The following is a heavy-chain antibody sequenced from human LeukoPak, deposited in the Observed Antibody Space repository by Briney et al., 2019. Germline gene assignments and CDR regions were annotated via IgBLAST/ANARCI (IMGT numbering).Heavy chain of an antibody. J-gene: IGHJ5*02. V-gene: IGHV4-38-2*02. CDR1: GYSISSGYS. D-gene: IGHD6-13*01. Sequence: SETLSLTCTVSGYSISSGYSWGWIRQPPGKGLEWIGYIYHSGSTYYNPSLKSRVTISVDRSKNQFSLKLSSVTAADTAVYYCARVGDSSSWYGEPLYNWFDPWGQGTLVTVSS. CDR3: ARVGDSSSWYGEPLYNWFDP. CDR2: IYHSGST.